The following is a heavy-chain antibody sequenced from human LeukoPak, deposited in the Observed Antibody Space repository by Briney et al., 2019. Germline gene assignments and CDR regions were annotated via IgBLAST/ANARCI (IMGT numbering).Heavy chain of an antibody. Sequence: GGSLRLSCAASGFTFDDYAMHWVRRAPGKGLEWVSGISWNSGSIGYADSVKGRFTISRDNAKNSLYLQMNSLRAEDTALYYCAKTYYYDSSGPLDYWGQGTLVTVSS. CDR2: ISWNSGSI. CDR1: GFTFDDYA. V-gene: IGHV3-9*01. CDR3: AKTYYYDSSGPLDY. J-gene: IGHJ4*02. D-gene: IGHD3-22*01.